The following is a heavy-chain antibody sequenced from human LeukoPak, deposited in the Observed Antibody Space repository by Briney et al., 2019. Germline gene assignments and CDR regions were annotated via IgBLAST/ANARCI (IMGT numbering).Heavy chain of an antibody. CDR2: INTSGGRT. V-gene: IGHV1-46*01. D-gene: IGHD3-3*01. CDR1: GYTFTSDY. Sequence: ASVKVSCKASGYTFTSDYIHWVRQAPGQGLEWLGIINTSGGRTTYGQNFQGRVTMTRDTSTSTVYMELSSLRSEDTAVYYCARGSRFLDYWGRGTLVTVSS. CDR3: ARGSRFLDY. J-gene: IGHJ4*02.